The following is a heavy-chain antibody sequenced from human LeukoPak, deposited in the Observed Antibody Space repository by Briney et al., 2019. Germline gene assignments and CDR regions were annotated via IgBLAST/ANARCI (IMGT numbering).Heavy chain of an antibody. J-gene: IGHJ6*03. Sequence: SVKVSCKASGGTFSSYGISWVRQAPGQGLEWMGGIIPIFGTANYAQKFQGRVTITADESTSTAYMKLSSLRSEDTAVYYCARVSSRRLLLEWLPSDYYYYYMDVWGKGTTVTVSS. V-gene: IGHV1-69*13. CDR1: GGTFSSYG. CDR2: IIPIFGTA. D-gene: IGHD3-3*01. CDR3: ARVSSRRLLLEWLPSDYYYYYMDV.